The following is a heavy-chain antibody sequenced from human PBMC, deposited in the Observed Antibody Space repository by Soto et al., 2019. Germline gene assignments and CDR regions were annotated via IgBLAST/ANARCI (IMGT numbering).Heavy chain of an antibody. CDR3: ARADRDPIRGVIITQRRGDGMDV. V-gene: IGHV4-34*01. J-gene: IGHJ6*02. D-gene: IGHD3-10*01. CDR1: GGSFSGYY. CDR2: INHSGST. Sequence: SETLSLTCAVYGGSFSGYYWSWIRQPPGKGLEWIGEINHSGSTNYNPSLKSRVTISVDTSKNQFSLKLSSVTAADTAVYYCARADRDPIRGVIITQRRGDGMDVWGQGTTVTVSS.